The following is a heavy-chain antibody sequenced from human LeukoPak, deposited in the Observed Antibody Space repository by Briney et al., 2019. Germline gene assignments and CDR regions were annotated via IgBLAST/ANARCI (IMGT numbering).Heavy chain of an antibody. CDR2: IWYDGSNE. Sequence: GGSLRLSCAASGFTFRSYGMHWVRQAPGKGLEWVAVIWYDGSNEYYADSVKGRFTISRDNARNTLSLQMNSLTIEDTAVYYCVVVVEPPDSDGFDVWGQGTMITVSS. CDR1: GFTFRSYG. J-gene: IGHJ3*01. V-gene: IGHV3-33*03. CDR3: VVVVEPPDSDGFDV. D-gene: IGHD1-14*01.